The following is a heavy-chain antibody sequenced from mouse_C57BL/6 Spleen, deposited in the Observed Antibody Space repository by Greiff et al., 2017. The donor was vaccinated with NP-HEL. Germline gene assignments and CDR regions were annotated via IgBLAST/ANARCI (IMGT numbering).Heavy chain of an antibody. CDR3: ASYYGSGFDD. CDR1: GYTFTDYY. J-gene: IGHJ2*01. Sequence: VQLQQSGPELVKPGASVKISCKASGYTFTDYYMNWVKQSHGKSLEWIGDINPNNGGTSYNQKFKGKATLTVDKSSSTAYMELRSLTSEDSAVSYSASYYGSGFDDWGQGTTLTVSS. CDR2: INPNNGGT. D-gene: IGHD1-1*01. V-gene: IGHV1-26*01.